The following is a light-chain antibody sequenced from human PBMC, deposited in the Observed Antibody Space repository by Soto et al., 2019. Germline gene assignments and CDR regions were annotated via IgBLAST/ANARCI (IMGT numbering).Light chain of an antibody. CDR1: QSVSSSY. CDR2: GAS. CDR3: QQYDRSPKT. J-gene: IGKJ1*01. Sequence: EIVLTQSPGTLSLSPGERATLSCRASQSVSSSYLAWYQQKPGQAPRLLIYGASSRATGIPDRFSGTGSGTDFTLTISRLEPEDFAVYYCQQYDRSPKTCGQGTKV. V-gene: IGKV3-20*01.